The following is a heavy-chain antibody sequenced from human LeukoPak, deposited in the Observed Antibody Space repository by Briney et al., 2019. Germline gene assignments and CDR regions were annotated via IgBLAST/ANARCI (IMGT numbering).Heavy chain of an antibody. D-gene: IGHD3-16*01. CDR3: ARVGGIMHS. J-gene: IGHJ4*02. V-gene: IGHV4-61*08. Sequence: SETLSLTCTVSGGSVTSDAYYWNWMRQPPGKGLEWIGNIHNSRGANYNPSLKSRVTISLDPSKNQFSLKVNSMTLADTAIYYCARVGGIMHSWGQGTQVTVSS. CDR1: GGSVTSDAYY. CDR2: IHNSRGA.